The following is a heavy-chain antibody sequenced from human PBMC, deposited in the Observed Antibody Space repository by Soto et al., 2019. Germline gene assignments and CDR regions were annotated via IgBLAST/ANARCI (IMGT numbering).Heavy chain of an antibody. CDR1: GGSISSYY. J-gene: IGHJ4*02. CDR3: ARGGLVYSGLFDY. V-gene: IGHV4-59*01. D-gene: IGHD2-15*01. CDR2: IYYSGST. Sequence: QVQLQESGPGLVKPSETLSLTCTVSGGSISSYYWSWIRQSPGKGLEWIGCIYYSGSTNYNPSLKSRVAISVDTSKNQFSLSLSSVTAADTAVYYCARGGLVYSGLFDYWGQGTLVTVSS.